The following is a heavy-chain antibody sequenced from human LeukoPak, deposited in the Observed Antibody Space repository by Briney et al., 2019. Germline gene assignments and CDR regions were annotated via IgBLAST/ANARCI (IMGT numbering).Heavy chain of an antibody. CDR2: IYPGDSDT. V-gene: IGHV5-51*01. J-gene: IGHJ4*02. D-gene: IGHD2-8*01. Sequence: GAALQTSCQGSGSIFTSYWNGWVRPLPGKGLEGMVIIYPGDSDTRYSPSFQGQVTISADKSISTAYLQWSSLKASDTAMYYCARQGYGTPFDYWGQGTLVTVSS. CDR3: ARQGYGTPFDY. CDR1: GSIFTSYW.